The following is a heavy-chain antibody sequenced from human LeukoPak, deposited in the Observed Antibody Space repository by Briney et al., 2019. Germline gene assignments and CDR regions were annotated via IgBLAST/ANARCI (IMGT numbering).Heavy chain of an antibody. J-gene: IGHJ6*02. Sequence: GGSLRLSCAASGFAFNSYALHWVRQAPGKGLEWVALISYEGSVKYYADSVRGRFTISRDNSKNTLSLQVNSLRAEDTAVYYCAKAQVRDGYNPHDYYNMDVWGQGTTVIVS. D-gene: IGHD5-24*01. CDR1: GFAFNSYA. V-gene: IGHV3-30*18. CDR2: ISYEGSVK. CDR3: AKAQVRDGYNPHDYYNMDV.